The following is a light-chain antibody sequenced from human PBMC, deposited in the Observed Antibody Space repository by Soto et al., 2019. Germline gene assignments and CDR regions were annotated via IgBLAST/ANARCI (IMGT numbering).Light chain of an antibody. V-gene: IGKV3-15*01. CDR3: QQYNHWASLS. CDR2: GAS. Sequence: EIVMTQSPATLSVSPGERATLSCRASQSVGRNLAWYQQKPGQAPRLLIYGASTRATGIPARFSGGGSGTEFTRTISSLQSEDFAISACQQYNHWASLSFGGGTKVEIK. J-gene: IGKJ4*01. CDR1: QSVGRN.